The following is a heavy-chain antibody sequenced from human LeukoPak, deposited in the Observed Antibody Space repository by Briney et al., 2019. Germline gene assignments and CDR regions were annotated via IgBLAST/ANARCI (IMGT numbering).Heavy chain of an antibody. Sequence: SETLSLTCTVSGGSISSYYWNWIRQPPGKGLEWIGYIYYSGSTNYNPSLKSRVTISVDTSKNQFSLKLSSVTAADTAVYYCAREGQTGYYYDSSGYYSRWFDPWGQGTLVTVSS. CDR1: GGSISSYY. CDR2: IYYSGST. J-gene: IGHJ5*02. V-gene: IGHV4-59*01. D-gene: IGHD3-22*01. CDR3: AREGQTGYYYDSSGYYSRWFDP.